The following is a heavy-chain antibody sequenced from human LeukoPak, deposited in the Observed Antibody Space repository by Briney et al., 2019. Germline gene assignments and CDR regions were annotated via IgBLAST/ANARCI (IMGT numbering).Heavy chain of an antibody. V-gene: IGHV4-39*07. CDR2: IYYSGST. D-gene: IGHD2-21*01. Sequence: SETLSLTCTVSGGSISSSSYYWGWIRQPPGKGLEWIGSIYYSGSTYYNPSLKSRVTISVDTSKNQFSLKLSSVTAADTAVYYCARGSGGDCYGYWGQGTLVTVSS. J-gene: IGHJ4*02. CDR1: GGSISSSSYY. CDR3: ARGSGGDCYGY.